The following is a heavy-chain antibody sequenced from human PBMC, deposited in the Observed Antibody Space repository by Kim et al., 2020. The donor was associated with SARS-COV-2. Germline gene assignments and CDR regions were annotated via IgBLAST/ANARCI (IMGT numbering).Heavy chain of an antibody. D-gene: IGHD6-13*01. Sequence: GGSLRLSCAASGFTFSSYALSWVRQAPGKGLEWVSAISGSGGSTYYADSVKGRFTISRDNSQNTLYLQMNRPRVEDTAMYYCAKAAAIYNWFDPWGQGTL. CDR2: ISGSGGST. J-gene: IGHJ5*02. V-gene: IGHV3-23*01. CDR3: AKAAAIYNWFDP. CDR1: GFTFSSYA.